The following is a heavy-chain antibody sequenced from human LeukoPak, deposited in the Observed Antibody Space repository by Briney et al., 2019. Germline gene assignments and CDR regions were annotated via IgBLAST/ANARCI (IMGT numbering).Heavy chain of an antibody. Sequence: PGVSQRLPCVASGFTLSNYGMHWVRQAPGKGLEGVASMRYDGNNEYYADSVKGRFTISRDNSKNTLYLEMNSLRAEDTAVYYCAKEEGSRAAWECSRLSCSELGYWGQGTLVTVSS. CDR3: AKEEGSRAAWECSRLSCSELGY. D-gene: IGHD1-26*01. V-gene: IGHV3-30*02. CDR2: MRYDGNNE. CDR1: GFTLSNYG. J-gene: IGHJ4*02.